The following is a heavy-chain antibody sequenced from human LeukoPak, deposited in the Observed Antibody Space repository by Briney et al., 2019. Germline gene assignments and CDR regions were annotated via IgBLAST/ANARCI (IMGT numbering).Heavy chain of an antibody. Sequence: SETLSLTCTVSGGSISSYYWSWIRQPPGKGLEWIGYIYYSGSTNYNPSLKSRVTISVDTSKNQFSLKLSSVTAADTAVYYCARVRLRGGYAPHFDYWGQGTLVTVSS. D-gene: IGHD5-24*01. CDR3: ARVRLRGGYAPHFDY. V-gene: IGHV4-59*01. J-gene: IGHJ4*02. CDR1: GGSISSYY. CDR2: IYYSGST.